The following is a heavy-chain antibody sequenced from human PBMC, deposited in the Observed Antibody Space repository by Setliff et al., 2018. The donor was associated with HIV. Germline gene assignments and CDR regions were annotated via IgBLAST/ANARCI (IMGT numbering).Heavy chain of an antibody. CDR2: IKSRTDGGTT. V-gene: IGHV3-15*01. J-gene: IGHJ3*02. CDR3: TADFGSYAAFDI. Sequence: GGSLRLSCAASGFTLTNAWMSWVRQAPGEGLEWVGRIKSRTDGGTTDYTTPVKGRFTISRDDSKNTLYLQVNSLKTEDSAVYYCTADFGSYAAFDIWGQGTMVTVSS. D-gene: IGHD3-10*01. CDR1: GFTLTNAW.